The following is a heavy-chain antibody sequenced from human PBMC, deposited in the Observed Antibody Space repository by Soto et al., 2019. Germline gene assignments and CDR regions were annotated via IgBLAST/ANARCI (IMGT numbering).Heavy chain of an antibody. CDR2: IIPIFGTA. Sequence: GPSVKVSCKASGGTFSSYAISWVRQAPGQGLEWMGGIIPIFGTANYAKKFQGRVTITADESTSTAYMELSSLRSEETAVYYGARSRSHVVVAATQTARFDYWGQGTLVTVSS. D-gene: IGHD2-15*01. CDR1: GGTFSSYA. V-gene: IGHV1-69*13. J-gene: IGHJ4*02. CDR3: ARSRSHVVVAATQTARFDY.